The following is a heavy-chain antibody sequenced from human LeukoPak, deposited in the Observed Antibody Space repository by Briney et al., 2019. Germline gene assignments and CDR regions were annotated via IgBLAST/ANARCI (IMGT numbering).Heavy chain of an antibody. CDR3: ARAMGLAAAGHRAFDY. Sequence: SQTLSLTCAISGDSVSSNSVAWSGIRQSPSRGLEWLGRTYYRSKWYNDYAVSVKSRITINPDTSKNQFSLQLNSVTPEDTAVYYCARAMGLAAAGHRAFDYWGQGTLVTVSS. CDR1: GDSVSSNSVA. V-gene: IGHV6-1*01. D-gene: IGHD6-13*01. J-gene: IGHJ4*02. CDR2: TYYRSKWYN.